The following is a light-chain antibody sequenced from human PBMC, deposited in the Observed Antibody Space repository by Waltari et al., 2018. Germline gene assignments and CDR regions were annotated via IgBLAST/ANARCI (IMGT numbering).Light chain of an antibody. CDR3: QQYYSGRT. J-gene: IGKJ1*01. CDR2: WSS. V-gene: IGKV4-1*01. CDR1: QSVLVSSSNKNY. Sequence: DIVMTQSPDSLAVSLGERATINCTSRQSVLVSSSNKNYLAWYQQKPGQPPKLLIYWSSTRESGVPDRFSGSGSGRDFTLTISSLQAEDVAVYYCQQYYSGRTFGQGTKVEIK.